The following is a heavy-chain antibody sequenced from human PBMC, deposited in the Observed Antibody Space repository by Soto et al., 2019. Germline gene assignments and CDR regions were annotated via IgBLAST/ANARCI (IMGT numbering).Heavy chain of an antibody. CDR3: AREDTELELLRDGWFDP. V-gene: IGHV6-1*01. CDR2: TYYRSKWYN. CDR1: GDSVSSNSAA. D-gene: IGHD1-7*01. Sequence: KQSQTLSLTCAISGDSVSSNSAAWNWIRQSPSRGLEWLGRTYYRSKWYNDYAVSVKSRITINPDTSKNQFSLQLNSVTPEDTAVYYCAREDTELELLRDGWFDPWGQGTLVTVSS. J-gene: IGHJ5*02.